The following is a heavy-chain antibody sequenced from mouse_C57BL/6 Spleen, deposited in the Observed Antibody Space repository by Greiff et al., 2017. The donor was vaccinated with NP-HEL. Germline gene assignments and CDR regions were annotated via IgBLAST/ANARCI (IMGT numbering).Heavy chain of an antibody. J-gene: IGHJ4*01. V-gene: IGHV1-74*01. D-gene: IGHD1-1*01. CDR1: GYTFTSYW. CDR3: AMGYGSSPHYYAMDY. Sequence: QVQLQQSGAELVKPGASVKVSCKASGYTFTSYWMHWVKQRPGQGLEWIGRIHPSDSDTNYNQKFKGKATLTVDKSSSTAYMQLSSLTSEDSAVYYCAMGYGSSPHYYAMDYWGQGTSVTVSS. CDR2: IHPSDSDT.